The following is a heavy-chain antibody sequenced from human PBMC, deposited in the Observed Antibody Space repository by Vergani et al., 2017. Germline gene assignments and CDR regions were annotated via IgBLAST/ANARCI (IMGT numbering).Heavy chain of an antibody. V-gene: IGHV3-23*01. J-gene: IGHJ4*02. Sequence: EVQLLESGGGLVQPGGSLRLSCAASGFTFSSYAMSWVRQAPGKGLEWVSAISGSGGSTYYADSVKGRFTISRDNSKNTLYLQMNSLRAEDTAVYYCAKEEGGVLWFGELLPRGGQGTLVTVSS. CDR2: ISGSGGST. CDR1: GFTFSSYA. D-gene: IGHD3-10*01. CDR3: AKEEGGVLWFGELLPR.